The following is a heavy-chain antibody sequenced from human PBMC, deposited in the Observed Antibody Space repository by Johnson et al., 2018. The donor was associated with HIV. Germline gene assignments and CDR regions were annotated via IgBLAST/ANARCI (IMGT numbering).Heavy chain of an antibody. D-gene: IGHD3-10*01. CDR2: ISYDGSNK. Sequence: QVQLVESGGGVVQPGRSLRLSCAASGFTFSSYAMHWVRQAPGKGLEWVAVISYDGSNKYYADSVKGRFTISRDNSKNTLYLQMNSLRAEDTAVYYCALEAVRSTDAFDIWGQGTMVIVSS. CDR1: GFTFSSYA. CDR3: ALEAVRSTDAFDI. J-gene: IGHJ3*02. V-gene: IGHV3-30*04.